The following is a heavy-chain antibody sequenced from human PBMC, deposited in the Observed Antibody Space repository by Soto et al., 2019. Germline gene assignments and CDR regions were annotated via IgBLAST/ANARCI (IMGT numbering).Heavy chain of an antibody. CDR3: AKGSHLGELSLGDYFDF. CDR2: ISWNSGSI. V-gene: IGHV3-9*01. J-gene: IGHJ4*02. D-gene: IGHD3-16*02. Sequence: EVQLVESGGGLVQPGRSLRLSCAASGFTFDDYAMHWVRQAPGKGLEWVSGISWNSGSIGYADSVKGRFTISRDNAENSRYLEMNSLRAEDTALYYCAKGSHLGELSLGDYFDFWGQGTLVTVSS. CDR1: GFTFDDYA.